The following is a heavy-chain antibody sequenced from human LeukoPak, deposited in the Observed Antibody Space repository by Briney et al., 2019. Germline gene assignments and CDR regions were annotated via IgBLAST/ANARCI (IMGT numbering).Heavy chain of an antibody. CDR2: IDWDDDK. CDR3: ARVDYYDSSGYYREAASTLYPFDF. Sequence: SGPALVNPTQTLTLTCTFSGFSLSTSGMGVSWIRQPPGKALEWLARIDWDDDKYYSTSLKTRLTISQDNSKNQVVLTMTNKDPVDTVTFYFARVDYYDSSGYYREAASTLYPFDFWGQGTMVTVSS. CDR1: GFSLSTSGMG. J-gene: IGHJ3*01. V-gene: IGHV2-70*11. D-gene: IGHD3-22*01.